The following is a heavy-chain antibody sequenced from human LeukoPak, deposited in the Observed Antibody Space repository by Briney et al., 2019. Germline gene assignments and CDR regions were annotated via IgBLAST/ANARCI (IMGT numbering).Heavy chain of an antibody. CDR3: ARDHQYSTGMDV. CDR2: ISTTSNYI. D-gene: IGHD6-6*01. CDR1: GFTFSDYN. V-gene: IGHV3-21*01. J-gene: IGHJ6*02. Sequence: GGSLRLSCAASGFTFSDYNMNWVCQAPGKGLEWVSSISTTSNYIYYAASVKGRFTISRDNAKNSLYLQMNSLRAEDTAVYYCARDHQYSTGMDVWGQGTTVTVSS.